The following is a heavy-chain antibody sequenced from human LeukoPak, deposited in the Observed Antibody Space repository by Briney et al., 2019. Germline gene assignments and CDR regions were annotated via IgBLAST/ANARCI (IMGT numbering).Heavy chain of an antibody. D-gene: IGHD6-19*01. Sequence: PSETLSLTCTVSGGSISSYYWSWIRQPPGKGLEWIGYIYYSGSTNYNPSLKSQVTISVDTSKNQFSLKLSSVTAADTAVYYCARVAAVAGTPWFDPWGQGTLVTVSS. J-gene: IGHJ5*02. CDR2: IYYSGST. CDR3: ARVAAVAGTPWFDP. CDR1: GGSISSYY. V-gene: IGHV4-59*01.